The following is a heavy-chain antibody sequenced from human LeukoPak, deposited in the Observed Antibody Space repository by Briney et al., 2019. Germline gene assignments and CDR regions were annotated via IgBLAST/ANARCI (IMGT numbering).Heavy chain of an antibody. Sequence: ASVKVSCKASGFTLSSYGINWVRQAPGQGPEWMGWISGYNGNTNYAQKLQGRVTMTTDTSTSTAYMELRSLRSDDTAVYYCATSGPGFDYWGQGTLVTVSS. CDR1: GFTLSSYG. CDR2: ISGYNGNT. J-gene: IGHJ4*02. D-gene: IGHD6-19*01. CDR3: ATSGPGFDY. V-gene: IGHV1-18*01.